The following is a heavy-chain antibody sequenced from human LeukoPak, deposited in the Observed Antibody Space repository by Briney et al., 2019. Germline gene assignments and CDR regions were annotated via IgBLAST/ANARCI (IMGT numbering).Heavy chain of an antibody. J-gene: IGHJ6*02. Sequence: SETLSLTCTVSGGSISSYYWSWNRQPPGKGLEWIGYIYYSGSTNYNPSLKSRVTISVDTSKNQFSLKLSSVTAADTAVYYCAWGLDYGDPTRYYGMDVWGQGTTVTVSS. CDR1: GGSISSYY. CDR2: IYYSGST. D-gene: IGHD4-17*01. CDR3: AWGLDYGDPTRYYGMDV. V-gene: IGHV4-59*01.